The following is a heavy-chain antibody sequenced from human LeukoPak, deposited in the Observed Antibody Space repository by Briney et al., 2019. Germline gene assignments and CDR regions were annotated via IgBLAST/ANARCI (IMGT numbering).Heavy chain of an antibody. V-gene: IGHV4-59*01. J-gene: IGHJ4*02. CDR2: IYYSGST. D-gene: IGHD3-3*01. CDR1: GGSISSYY. CDR3: ARGYDFWSGLFDY. Sequence: PSETLSLTCTVSGGSISSYYWSWIRRPPGKGLEWIGYIYYSGSTNYNPSLKSRVTISVDTSKNQFSLKLSSVTAADTAVYYCARGYDFWSGLFDYWGQGTLVTVSS.